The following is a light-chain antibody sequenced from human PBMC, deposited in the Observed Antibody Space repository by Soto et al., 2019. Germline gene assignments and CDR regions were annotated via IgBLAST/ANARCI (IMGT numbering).Light chain of an antibody. V-gene: IGKV3-20*01. CDR1: QSVDSIY. Sequence: EVVLTQSPGTLSLSPGDRATLSCRTSQSVDSIYLGWYRQTPGRATRLLIYGAFMRATSIPDRFSGSVSGTELTLTIIRLEPEDFAVYYCQLYGNSLLYTFGQGTNLEIK. CDR2: GAF. CDR3: QLYGNSLLYT. J-gene: IGKJ2*01.